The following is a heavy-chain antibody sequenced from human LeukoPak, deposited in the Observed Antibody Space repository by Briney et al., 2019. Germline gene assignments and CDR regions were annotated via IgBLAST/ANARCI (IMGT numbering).Heavy chain of an antibody. D-gene: IGHD2-2*01. CDR3: ARVGRGYCSSTSYYLARRMVYYYMDV. V-gene: IGHV4-34*01. CDR1: GGSFSGYY. CDR2: INHSGST. J-gene: IGHJ6*03. Sequence: SETLSLTCAVYGGSFSGYYWSWIRQPPGKGLEWIGEINHSGSTNYNPSLKSRVTISVDTSKNQFSLKLSSVTAADTAVYYCARVGRGYCSSTSYYLARRMVYYYMDVWGKGTTVTVSS.